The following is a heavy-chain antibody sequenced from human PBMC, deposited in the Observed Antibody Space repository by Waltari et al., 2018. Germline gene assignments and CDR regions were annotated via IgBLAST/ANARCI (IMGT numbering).Heavy chain of an antibody. CDR1: GFTFSSYA. CDR3: AKAYCGGDCNYYYMDV. J-gene: IGHJ6*03. D-gene: IGHD2-21*01. Sequence: EVQLLESGGGLVQPGGSLRLSCAASGFTFSSYALSLVRQAPGKGLEWVSVIYSGGGSTYYADSVKGRFTISRDNSKNTLYLQMNSLRAEDTAVYYCAKAYCGGDCNYYYMDVWGKGTTVTVSS. V-gene: IGHV3-23*03. CDR2: IYSGGGST.